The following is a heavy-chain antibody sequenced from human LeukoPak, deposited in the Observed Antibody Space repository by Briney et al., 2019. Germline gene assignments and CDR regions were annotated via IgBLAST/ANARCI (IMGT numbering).Heavy chain of an antibody. CDR2: INPSGGST. Sequence: ASVKVSCKASGYTFTSYYMHWVRQAPGQGLEWMGIINPSGGSTSYAQKFQGRVTMTRDTSTSTVYMELSSLRSDDTAVYYCARDPTGEWLMRYYFDYWGQGTLVTVSS. V-gene: IGHV1-46*01. D-gene: IGHD3-3*01. J-gene: IGHJ4*02. CDR1: GYTFTSYY. CDR3: ARDPTGEWLMRYYFDY.